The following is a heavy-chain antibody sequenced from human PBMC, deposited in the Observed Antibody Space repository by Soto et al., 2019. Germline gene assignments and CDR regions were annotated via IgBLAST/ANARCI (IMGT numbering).Heavy chain of an antibody. D-gene: IGHD3-3*01. Sequence: SETLSLTCTVSGGSISSSSYYWGWIRQPPGKGLEWIGSIYYSGSTYYNPSLKSRVTISVDTSKNQFSLKLSSVTAADTAVYYCARNLYYDFWSLPNYHWEPGWFDPWGQGTLVTVSS. V-gene: IGHV4-39*01. CDR2: IYYSGST. CDR3: ARNLYYDFWSLPNYHWEPGWFDP. CDR1: GGSISSSSYY. J-gene: IGHJ5*02.